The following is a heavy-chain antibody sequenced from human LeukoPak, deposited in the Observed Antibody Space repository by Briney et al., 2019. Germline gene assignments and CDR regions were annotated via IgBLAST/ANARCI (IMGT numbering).Heavy chain of an antibody. J-gene: IGHJ4*02. CDR3: AKTPGGYLDY. CDR2: ISSSGDST. CDR1: GYTCSPCG. Sequence: GGSLRLSCAASGYTCSPCGMTWVRQAPGKGLEWVAAISSSGDSTAHADSVKGRFTISRDNSKNTVFLQMNSLRAEDTAVYYCAKTPGGYLDYWGQGTRVTVSS. V-gene: IGHV3-23*01.